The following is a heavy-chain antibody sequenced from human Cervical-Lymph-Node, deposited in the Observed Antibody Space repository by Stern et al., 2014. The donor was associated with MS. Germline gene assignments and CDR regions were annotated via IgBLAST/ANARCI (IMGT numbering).Heavy chain of an antibody. CDR1: GESIAGYY. Sequence: QVQLEESGPGLVKPSETLSLTCTVSGESIAGYYWNWIRQPPGKGLEWIGYIYYSGYTTYNPSLKSRVTISLDPSKSHFSLKVTSVTAADTAIYYCARQKWDRDTYFEYWGQGSLVTVSS. D-gene: IGHD1-26*01. V-gene: IGHV4-59*08. CDR2: IYYSGYT. CDR3: ARQKWDRDTYFEY. J-gene: IGHJ4*02.